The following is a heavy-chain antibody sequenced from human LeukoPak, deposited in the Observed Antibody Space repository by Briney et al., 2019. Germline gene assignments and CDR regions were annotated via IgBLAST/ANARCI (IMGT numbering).Heavy chain of an antibody. D-gene: IGHD3-10*01. CDR3: AKAPSGYFDY. V-gene: IGHV3-9*01. CDR2: ISWNSGSI. Sequence: PGGSLRPSCAASGFTFDDYAMHWVRQAPGKGLEWVSGISWNSGSIGYADSVKGRFTISRDNAKNSLYLQMNSLRAEDTALYYCAKAPSGYFDYWGQGTLVTVSS. CDR1: GFTFDDYA. J-gene: IGHJ4*02.